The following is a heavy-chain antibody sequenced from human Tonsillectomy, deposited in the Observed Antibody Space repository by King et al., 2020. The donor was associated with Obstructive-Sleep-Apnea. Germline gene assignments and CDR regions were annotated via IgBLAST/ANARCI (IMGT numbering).Heavy chain of an antibody. V-gene: IGHV3-30-3*01. D-gene: IGHD3-3*01. CDR3: ASFYEGALVYFDY. J-gene: IGHJ4*02. CDR1: GFTFSSYA. Sequence: VQLVESGGGVVQPGRSLRLSCAASGFTFSSYAMHWVRQAPGKGLEWVAVISYDGSNKYYADSVKGRFTISRDNSKNTLYLQMNSLRAEDTAVYYCASFYEGALVYFDYWGQGTLVTVSS. CDR2: ISYDGSNK.